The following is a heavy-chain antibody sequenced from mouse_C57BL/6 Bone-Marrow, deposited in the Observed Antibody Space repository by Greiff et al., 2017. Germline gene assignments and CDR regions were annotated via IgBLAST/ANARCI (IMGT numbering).Heavy chain of an antibody. D-gene: IGHD1-2*01. CDR3: TGGYRLAY. CDR1: GFTFSNYW. Sequence: EVKLVESGGGLVQPGGSMKLSCVASGFTFSNYWMNWVRQSPEKGLEWVAQIRLKSDNYATHYAESVKGRFTISRDDSKSSVYLQMNNLRAEDTGVYYCTGGYRLAYWGQGTLVTVSA. J-gene: IGHJ3*01. CDR2: IRLKSDNYAT. V-gene: IGHV6-3*01.